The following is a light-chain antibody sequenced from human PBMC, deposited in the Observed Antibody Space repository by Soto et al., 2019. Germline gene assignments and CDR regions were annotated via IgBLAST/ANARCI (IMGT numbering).Light chain of an antibody. J-gene: IGKJ2*01. Sequence: AIRMTQSPSSLSASTGDRVTITCRASQGISSYLAWYQQKPGKAPKLLIYAASTLQSGVPSRFRGCGSGTDFTLAISCLQSEDVATYYCQQYYSYPRTFGQGTKLEI. V-gene: IGKV1-8*01. CDR3: QQYYSYPRT. CDR1: QGISSY. CDR2: AAS.